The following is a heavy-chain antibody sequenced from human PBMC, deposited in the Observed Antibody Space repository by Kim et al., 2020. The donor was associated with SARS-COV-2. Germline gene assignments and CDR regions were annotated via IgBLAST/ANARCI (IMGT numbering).Heavy chain of an antibody. Sequence: VKGRFTNYRDNSKNSLYLQMNSLRTEDTALYYCAKARRARNPYYYGMDVWGQGTTVTVSS. J-gene: IGHJ6*02. V-gene: IGHV3-43*01. CDR3: AKARRARNPYYYGMDV.